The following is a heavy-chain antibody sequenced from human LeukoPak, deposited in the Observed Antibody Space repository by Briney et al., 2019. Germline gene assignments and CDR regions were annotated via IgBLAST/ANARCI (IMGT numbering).Heavy chain of an antibody. V-gene: IGHV1-8*03. D-gene: IGHD6-13*01. CDR1: GYPFTSYD. CDR2: MNPNSGNT. Sequence: ASVKVSCKASGYPFTSYDINWVRQATGQGLEWLGWMNPNSGNTGYAQKFQGRVTITRNTSISTAYMELSSLRSEDSTVYYCARGGTVSTTWYPYDYWGQGTLVTVSS. J-gene: IGHJ4*02. CDR3: ARGGTVSTTWYPYDY.